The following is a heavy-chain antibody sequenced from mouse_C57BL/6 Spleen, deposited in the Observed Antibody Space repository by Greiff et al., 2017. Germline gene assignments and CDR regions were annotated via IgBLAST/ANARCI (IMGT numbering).Heavy chain of an antibody. V-gene: IGHV1-15*01. CDR2: IDPETGGT. CDR1: GYKFTDYE. D-gene: IGHD2-5*01. J-gene: IGHJ2*01. CDR3: TREELDYYSNYFDY. Sequence: VQLQESGAELVRPGASVTLSCKASGYKFTDYEMHWVKQTPVHGLEWIGAIDPETGGTAYNQKFKGKAILTADKSSSTAYMELRSLTSEDSAVYYCTREELDYYSNYFDYWGQGTTLTVSS.